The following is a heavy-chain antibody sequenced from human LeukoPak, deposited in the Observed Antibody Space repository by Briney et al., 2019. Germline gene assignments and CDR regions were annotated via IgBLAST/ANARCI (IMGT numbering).Heavy chain of an antibody. D-gene: IGHD3-10*01. CDR3: ARMSYYGSGSSVNWFDP. J-gene: IGHJ5*02. CDR2: MKANSGDT. V-gene: IGHV1-8*01. Sequence: ASVKVSRKASGYTFTSYDINWVRQATGQGLEWMGWMKANSGDTGYAQKFEGRVTMTRNTSISTAYMELSSLRSEDTAVYYCARMSYYGSGSSVNWFDPWGQGTLVTVSS. CDR1: GYTFTSYD.